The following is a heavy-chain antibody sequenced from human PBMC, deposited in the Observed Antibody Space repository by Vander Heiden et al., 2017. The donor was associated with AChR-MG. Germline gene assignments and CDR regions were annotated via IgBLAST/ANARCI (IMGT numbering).Heavy chain of an antibody. J-gene: IGHJ4*02. CDR1: GFTFSSYG. D-gene: IGHD1-26*01. CDR3: ARDLGQRYSGSYFDY. V-gene: IGHV3-33*01. Sequence: QVQLVESGGGVVQPGRSLRLSCAASGFTFSSYGMHWVRQAPGKGLEWVAVIWYDGSNKYYADSVKGRFTISRDNSKNTLYLQMNSLRAEDTAVYYCARDLGQRYSGSYFDYWGQGTLVTVSS. CDR2: IWYDGSNK.